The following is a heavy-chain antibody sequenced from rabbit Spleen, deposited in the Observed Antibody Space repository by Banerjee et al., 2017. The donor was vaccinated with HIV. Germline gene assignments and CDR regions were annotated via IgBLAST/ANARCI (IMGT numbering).Heavy chain of an antibody. D-gene: IGHD8-1*01. J-gene: IGHJ6*01. V-gene: IGHV1S40*01. CDR2: IEGGSSGFS. CDR3: ASDSGSSFSSYGMNL. Sequence: QSLEESGGDLVKPGASLILTCTASGVSFSTNHYMCWVRQAPGKGLEWIACIEGGSSGFSYFASSAKGRFTISKTTSTTVTLQMTSLTAADAATYFCASDSGSSFSSYGMNLWGPGTLVTVS. CDR1: GVSFSTNHY.